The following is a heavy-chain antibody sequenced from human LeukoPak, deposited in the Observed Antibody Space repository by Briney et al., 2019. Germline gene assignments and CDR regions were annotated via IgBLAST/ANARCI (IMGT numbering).Heavy chain of an antibody. CDR3: ARGPRDYGDYGYYYMDV. V-gene: IGHV1-8*02. J-gene: IGHJ6*03. CDR1: GYTFTSYG. D-gene: IGHD4-17*01. Sequence: ASVKVSCKASGYTFTSYGISWVRQATGQGLEWMGWMNPNSGNTGYAQKFQGRVTMTRNTPISTAYMELSSLRSEDTAVYYCARGPRDYGDYGYYYMDVWGEGTTVTISS. CDR2: MNPNSGNT.